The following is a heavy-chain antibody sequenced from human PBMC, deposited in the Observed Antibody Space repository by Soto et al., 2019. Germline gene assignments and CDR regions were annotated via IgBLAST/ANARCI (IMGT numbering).Heavy chain of an antibody. CDR3: ATGRIFSPLGQ. D-gene: IGHD2-21*01. CDR1: GYTFTSYD. V-gene: IGHV1-8*01. CDR2: INPATGYT. Sequence: ASVKVSCKASGYTFTSYDINWVRQATGQGLEWMGWINPATGYTGYPQTFQGRVTMTSNISITTAYMELSSLISEDTAVYYCATGRIFSPLGQWGQGTLVTVSS. J-gene: IGHJ1*01.